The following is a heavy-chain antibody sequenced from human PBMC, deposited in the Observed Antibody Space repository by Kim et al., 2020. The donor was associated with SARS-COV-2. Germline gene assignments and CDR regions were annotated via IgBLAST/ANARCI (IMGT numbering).Heavy chain of an antibody. V-gene: IGHV4-39*01. CDR1: GGSISRSTYY. J-gene: IGHJ4*02. Sequence: SETLSLTCTVSGGSISRSTYYWGWIRQPQGKGLEWFGSIYYSGSTDYNPSLKSRVTISADTSNNQFSLKLSSVTAADTAVYYCASIKVVTGYDYFDYWGQRTLVAVSS. CDR2: IYYSGST. D-gene: IGHD5-18*01. CDR3: ASIKVVTGYDYFDY.